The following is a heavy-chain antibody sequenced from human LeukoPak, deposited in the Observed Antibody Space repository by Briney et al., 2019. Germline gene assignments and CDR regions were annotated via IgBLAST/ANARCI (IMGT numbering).Heavy chain of an antibody. CDR2: IYYSGST. J-gene: IGHJ4*02. CDR3: ARGETYYDILTGYDY. CDR1: GGSISSSSYY. Sequence: PSETLSLTCTVSGGSISSSSYYWGWIRQPPGKGLEWIGSIYYSGSTYYNPSLKSRVTISVDTSKNQFSLKLSSVTAADTAVYYCARGETYYDILTGYDYWGQGTLVTVSS. V-gene: IGHV4-39*07. D-gene: IGHD3-9*01.